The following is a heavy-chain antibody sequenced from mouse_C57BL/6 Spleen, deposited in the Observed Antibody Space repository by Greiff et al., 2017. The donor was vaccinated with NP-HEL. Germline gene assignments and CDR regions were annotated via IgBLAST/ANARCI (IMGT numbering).Heavy chain of an antibody. D-gene: IGHD2-2*01. Sequence: QVQLQQPGAELVRPGTSVKLSCKASGYTFTSYWMHWVKQRSGQGLEWIGVIDPSDSYTNYNQKFKGKATLTVDISSSTAYMQLSSLTSEDSAVYYCARAYGYDDGDYAMDCWGQGTSVTASS. V-gene: IGHV1-59*01. CDR1: GYTFTSYW. CDR2: IDPSDSYT. CDR3: ARAYGYDDGDYAMDC. J-gene: IGHJ4*01.